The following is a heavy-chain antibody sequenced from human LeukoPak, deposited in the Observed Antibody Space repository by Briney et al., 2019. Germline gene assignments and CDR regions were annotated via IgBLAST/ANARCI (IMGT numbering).Heavy chain of an antibody. D-gene: IGHD3-10*01. J-gene: IGHJ4*02. CDR3: ASSSYGSGSYYKGPIDY. Sequence: SETLSLTCTVSGGSISSYYWSWIRQPPGKGLEWIGYIYYSGSTNYNPSLKSRVTISVDTSKNQFSLKLSSVTAADTAVYYCASSSYGSGSYYKGPIDYWGQGTLVTVSS. CDR1: GGSISSYY. CDR2: IYYSGST. V-gene: IGHV4-59*01.